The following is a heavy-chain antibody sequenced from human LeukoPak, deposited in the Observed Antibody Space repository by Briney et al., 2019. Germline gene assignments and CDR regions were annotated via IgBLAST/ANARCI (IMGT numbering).Heavy chain of an antibody. D-gene: IGHD4-17*01. V-gene: IGHV4-34*01. CDR2: INHSGST. CDR3: ASLGDYGAFGD. J-gene: IGHJ4*02. CDR1: GGSFSGYY. Sequence: PSETLSLTCAVYGGSFSGYYWSWIRQPPGKGLEWIGEINHSGSTNYNPSLKSRVTISVDTSKNQFSLKLSSVTAADTAVYYCASLGDYGAFGDWGQGTLVIVAS.